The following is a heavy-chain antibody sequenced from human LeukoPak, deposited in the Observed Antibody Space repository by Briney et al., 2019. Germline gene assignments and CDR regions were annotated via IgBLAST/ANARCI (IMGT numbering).Heavy chain of an antibody. CDR1: GFTFSNYA. CDR3: AKDLVVVASFIDY. Sequence: QPGGSLRLSCVASGFTFSNYATSWVRQAPGKGLEWVSSISGGGGSTYYADSVKGRFTISRDNSKNTLYLQMNSLRAEDTAVYYCAKDLVVVASFIDYWGQGTLVTVSS. J-gene: IGHJ4*02. D-gene: IGHD2-15*01. V-gene: IGHV3-23*01. CDR2: ISGGGGST.